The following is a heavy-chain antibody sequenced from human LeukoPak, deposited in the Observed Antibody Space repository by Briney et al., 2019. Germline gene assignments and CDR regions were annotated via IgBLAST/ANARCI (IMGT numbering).Heavy chain of an antibody. CDR3: ASFYCSGGSCYQYYYYYYMDV. V-gene: IGHV4-39*01. CDR1: GGSISSSSYY. Sequence: PSETLSLTCTVSGGSISSSSYYWGWIRQPPGKGLEWLGGIYYSGSTYYNPSLRSRVTISVDTSKNQFSLKLSSVTAADTAVYYCASFYCSGGSCYQYYYYYYMDVWGKGTTVTISS. J-gene: IGHJ6*03. D-gene: IGHD2-15*01. CDR2: IYYSGST.